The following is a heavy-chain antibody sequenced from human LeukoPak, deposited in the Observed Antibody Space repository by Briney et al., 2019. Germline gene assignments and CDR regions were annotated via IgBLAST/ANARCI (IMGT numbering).Heavy chain of an antibody. CDR3: ARDXPLMGELRALDYYYYGMDV. J-gene: IGHJ6*02. Sequence: VSVTVSCTASGGTFSSYAISWVRQAPGQGLEWMGWISAYNGNTNYAQKLQGRVTMTTDTSTSTAYMELRSLRSDDTAVYYCARDXPLMGELRALDYYYYGMDVWGQGTTVTVSS. V-gene: IGHV1-18*01. D-gene: IGHD3-16*01. CDR1: GGTFSSYA. CDR2: ISAYNGNT.